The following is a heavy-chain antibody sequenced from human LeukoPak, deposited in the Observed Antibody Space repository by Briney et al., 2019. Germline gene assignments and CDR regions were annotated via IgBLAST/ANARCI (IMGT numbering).Heavy chain of an antibody. CDR1: GFTVSSIY. V-gene: IGHV3-53*05. D-gene: IGHD3-16*01. CDR3: VKGDVYTSSGLDY. J-gene: IGHJ4*02. Sequence: PGGSLRLSCAVSGFTVSSIYMSWVRQAPGKGLEWVSSIYSDGNTYYPDSVKGRFTISRDNSKNTLYLQMSSLRPEDTAVYSCVKGDVYTSSGLDYWGQGTLVSVSS. CDR2: IYSDGNT.